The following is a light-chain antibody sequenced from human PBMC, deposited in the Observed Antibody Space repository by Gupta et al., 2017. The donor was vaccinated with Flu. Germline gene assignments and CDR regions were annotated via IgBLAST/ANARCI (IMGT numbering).Light chain of an antibody. V-gene: IGLV2-11*03. CDR2: DVT. J-gene: IGLJ3*02. CDR1: STNIGTYNF. CDR3: CSYAGTKNWV. Sequence: SVTISCTGTSTNIGTYNFISWYQQHPGKAHRLLVYDVTKRPAGVPGRFSGSKSGNTASLTISGLQTEEEADYYCCSYAGTKNWVFGGGTKLTVL.